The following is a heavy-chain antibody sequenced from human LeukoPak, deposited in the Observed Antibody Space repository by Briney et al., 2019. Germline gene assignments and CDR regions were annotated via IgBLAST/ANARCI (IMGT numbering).Heavy chain of an antibody. Sequence: SETLSLTCTVSGGSISSHYWSWIRQPPGKGLEWIGYIYYSGSTNCNPSLKSRVTISVDTSKNQFSLKLSSVTAADTAVYYCARYSSGPQIPLDVWGKGTTVTVSS. V-gene: IGHV4-59*11. CDR2: IYYSGST. D-gene: IGHD6-19*01. J-gene: IGHJ6*04. CDR1: GGSISSHY. CDR3: ARYSSGPQIPLDV.